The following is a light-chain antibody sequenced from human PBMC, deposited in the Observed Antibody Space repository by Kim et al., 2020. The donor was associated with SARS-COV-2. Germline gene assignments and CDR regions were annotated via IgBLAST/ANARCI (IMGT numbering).Light chain of an antibody. CDR3: QQYSSSPAT. CDR2: GAS. J-gene: IGKJ1*01. Sequence: PGEKATPTCRASQSVSSSYLAWYHQNPGQAPRLLIYGASSRATGIPDRFSGSGSGTDFTLTITRLEPEDFAVYYCQQYSSSPATFGQGTKVDIK. CDR1: QSVSSSY. V-gene: IGKV3-20*01.